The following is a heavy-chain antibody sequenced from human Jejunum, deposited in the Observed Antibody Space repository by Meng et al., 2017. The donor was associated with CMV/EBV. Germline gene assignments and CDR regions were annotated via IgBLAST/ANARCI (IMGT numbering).Heavy chain of an antibody. CDR3: ARGGWGALDY. CDR1: GHSVPSSIG. Sequence: LPGAVSGHSVPSSIGCIWARHPPGRGLEWIGEMSQSGPIPYTPSLKSRVTIPVDKSKNQFSLKLSSVTAADTAVYYCARGGWGALDYWGQGLLVTVSS. V-gene: IGHV4-4*02. CDR2: MSQSGPI. J-gene: IGHJ4*02. D-gene: IGHD3-16*01.